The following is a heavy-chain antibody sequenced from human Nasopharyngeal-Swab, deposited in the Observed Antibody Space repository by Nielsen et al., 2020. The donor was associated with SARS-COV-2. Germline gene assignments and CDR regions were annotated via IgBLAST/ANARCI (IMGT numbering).Heavy chain of an antibody. CDR1: GFTFSSYG. D-gene: IGHD6-19*01. J-gene: IGHJ4*02. Sequence: GESLKISCAASGFTFSSYGMHWVRQAPGKGLEWVAVIWYDGSNKYYADSVKGRFTISRDNSKNTLYLQMNSLRAEDTAVYYCARDRSGWYLDYWGQGTLVTVSS. CDR2: IWYDGSNK. V-gene: IGHV3-30*19. CDR3: ARDRSGWYLDY.